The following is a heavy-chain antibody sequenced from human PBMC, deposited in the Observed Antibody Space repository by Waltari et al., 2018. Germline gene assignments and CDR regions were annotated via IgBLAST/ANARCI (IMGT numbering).Heavy chain of an antibody. J-gene: IGHJ3*02. CDR3: AREALLTTNAFDI. D-gene: IGHD4-17*01. Sequence: AEYMGGRFSISRDNAKNYLYLQMNSLRAEDTAVYYCAREALLTTNAFDIWGQGTMVTVSS. V-gene: IGHV3-11*05.